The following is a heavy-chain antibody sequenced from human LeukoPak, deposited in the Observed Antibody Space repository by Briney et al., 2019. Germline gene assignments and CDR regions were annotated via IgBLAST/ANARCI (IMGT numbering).Heavy chain of an antibody. Sequence: ASVKVSCKASGYTFTSYGISWVRQAPGQGLEWMGWISAYNGNTNYAQKLQGRVTMTTDTSTSTAYMELRSLRSDDTAVYCCARDGDRYCSGGSCYYYYYGMDVWGKGTTVTVSS. J-gene: IGHJ6*04. V-gene: IGHV1-18*04. D-gene: IGHD2-15*01. CDR2: ISAYNGNT. CDR1: GYTFTSYG. CDR3: ARDGDRYCSGGSCYYYYYGMDV.